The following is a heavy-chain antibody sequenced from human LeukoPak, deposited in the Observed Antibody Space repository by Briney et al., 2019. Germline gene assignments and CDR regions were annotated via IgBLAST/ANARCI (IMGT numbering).Heavy chain of an antibody. D-gene: IGHD6-13*01. J-gene: IGHJ3*02. V-gene: IGHV4-34*01. CDR1: GGSFSGYY. CDR3: ARGGYSSSWYVGLSAFDI. CDR2: INHSGST. Sequence: RPSETLSLTCAVYGGSFSGYYWSWTRQPPGKGLEWIGEINHSGSTNYNPSLKSRVTISVDTSKNQFSLKLSSVTAADTAVCYCARGGYSSSWYVGLSAFDIWGQGTMVTVSS.